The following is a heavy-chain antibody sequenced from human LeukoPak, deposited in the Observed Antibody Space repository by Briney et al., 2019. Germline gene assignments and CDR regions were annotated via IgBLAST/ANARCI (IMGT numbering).Heavy chain of an antibody. J-gene: IGHJ3*02. CDR1: GFTFSSYG. CDR2: IWYDGSNK. CDR3: AKGIEREDQGGERFLEYLDAFDI. D-gene: IGHD3-3*01. Sequence: GGSLRLSCAASGFTFSSYGMHWVRQAPGKGLEWVAVIWYDGSNKYYADSVKGRFTISRDNSKNTLYLQMNSPRAEDTAVYYCAKGIEREDQGGERFLEYLDAFDIWGQGTMVTVSS. V-gene: IGHV3-33*06.